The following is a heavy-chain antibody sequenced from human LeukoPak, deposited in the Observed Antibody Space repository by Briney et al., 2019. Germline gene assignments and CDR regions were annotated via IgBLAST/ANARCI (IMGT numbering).Heavy chain of an antibody. D-gene: IGHD2-21*01. V-gene: IGHV1-46*03. J-gene: IGHJ3*02. Sequence: ASVTVSCKASGFTFTSYYMHWVRQAPGQGLEWMGIINPSGGSTSYPQKFRGRVTMTRDTSTSTVYMELSSLRSEDTAVYYCACVVRGAFDIWGQGTLVTVSS. CDR2: INPSGGST. CDR1: GFTFTSYY. CDR3: ACVVRGAFDI.